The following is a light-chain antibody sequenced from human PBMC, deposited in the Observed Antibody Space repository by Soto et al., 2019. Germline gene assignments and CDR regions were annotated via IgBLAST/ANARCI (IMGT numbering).Light chain of an antibody. J-gene: IGKJ1*01. CDR1: QSISSW. CDR2: DAS. CDR3: QQYKSYPWT. Sequence: DIQMIQSPSTLSASVGDRVTITCRASQSISSWLAWYQQKPGKAPKLLIYDASSLESGVPSRFSGSGSGTEFTFTISSLQPDDFASYYCQQYKSYPWTFGQGTKVDIK. V-gene: IGKV1-5*01.